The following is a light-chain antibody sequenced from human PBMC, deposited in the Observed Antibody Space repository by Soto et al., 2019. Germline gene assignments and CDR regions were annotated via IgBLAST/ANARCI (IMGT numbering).Light chain of an antibody. CDR1: QSVSSN. Sequence: EVVMTQSPATLSVSPGERATLSCRASQSVSSNLAWYQQKPGQAPRLLIYGASSRATGIPDRFSGSGSGTDFTLTISRLEPEDFVVYYCQQYGTSPLTFGGGTKVDI. CDR3: QQYGTSPLT. J-gene: IGKJ4*01. CDR2: GAS. V-gene: IGKV3-20*01.